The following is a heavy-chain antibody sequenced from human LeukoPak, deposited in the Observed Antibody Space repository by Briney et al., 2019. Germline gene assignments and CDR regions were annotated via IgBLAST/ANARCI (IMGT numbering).Heavy chain of an antibody. CDR2: ISTRGTT. CDR3: ARDLLRGVTGSWLEAFDI. CDR1: GGSISSYY. J-gene: IGHJ3*02. V-gene: IGHV4-4*07. Sequence: SETLSLTCTVSGGSISSYYWNWIRQPAGKGLEWIGRISTRGTTLYNPSLKGRLTLSIDTSNNQFSLSLNSVTAADTAIYYCARDLLRGVTGSWLEAFDIWGQGTMVTVSS. D-gene: IGHD6-13*01.